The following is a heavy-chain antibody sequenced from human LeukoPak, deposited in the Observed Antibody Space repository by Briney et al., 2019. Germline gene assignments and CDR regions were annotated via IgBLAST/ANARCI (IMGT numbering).Heavy chain of an antibody. CDR3: ARGRPTNLGGIY. V-gene: IGHV1-8*01. CDR2: VNPDTGNT. Sequence: GASVKVSCKASGYTFTSYDINWVRQATGQGLEWMGWVNPDTGNTAYAQKFQARVNMTWDTSISTAYMELGSLRSEDTAVYYCARGRPTNLGGIYWGQGTLVTVSS. D-gene: IGHD7-27*01. J-gene: IGHJ4*02. CDR1: GYTFTSYD.